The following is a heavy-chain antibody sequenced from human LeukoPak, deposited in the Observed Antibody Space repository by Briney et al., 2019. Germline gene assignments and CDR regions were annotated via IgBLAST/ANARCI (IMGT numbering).Heavy chain of an antibody. J-gene: IGHJ6*02. V-gene: IGHV4-4*02. D-gene: IGHD6-19*01. CDR2: IYHSGST. CDR1: GGSISSSNW. CDR3: ARVAADYYYYGMDV. Sequence: SGTLSLTCAVSGGSISSSNWWSWVRQPPGKGLEWIGEIYHSGSTNYNPSLKSRVTISVDKSKNQFSLKLSSVTAADAAVYYCARVAADYYYYGMDVWGQGTTVTVSS.